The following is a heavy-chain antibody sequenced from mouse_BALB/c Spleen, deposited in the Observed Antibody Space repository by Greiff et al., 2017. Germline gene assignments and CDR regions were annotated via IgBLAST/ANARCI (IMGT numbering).Heavy chain of an antibody. CDR1: GYTFTDYW. Sequence: VQLQQPGAELVMPGASVKMSCKASGYTFTDYWMHWVKQRPGQGLEWIGAIDTSDSYTSYNQKFKGKATLTVDESSSTAYMQLSSLTSEDSAVYYCARSRGAMDYWGQGTSVTVSS. CDR3: ARSRGAMDY. V-gene: IGHV1-69*01. CDR2: IDTSDSYT. J-gene: IGHJ4*01.